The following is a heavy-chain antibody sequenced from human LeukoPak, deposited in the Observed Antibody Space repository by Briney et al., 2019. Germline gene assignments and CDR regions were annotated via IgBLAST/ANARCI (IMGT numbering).Heavy chain of an antibody. D-gene: IGHD2-2*01. CDR2: IYYSGST. CDR1: GGSISSSSYY. CDR3: AREFRCSSTSCPEGDYYYYMDV. J-gene: IGHJ6*03. Sequence: SETLSLTCTVSGGSISSSSYYWGWIRQPPGKGLEWIGSIYYSGSTYYNPSLKSRVTISVDTSKNQFSLKLSSVTAADTAVYYCAREFRCSSTSCPEGDYYYYMDVWGKGTTVTVSS. V-gene: IGHV4-39*07.